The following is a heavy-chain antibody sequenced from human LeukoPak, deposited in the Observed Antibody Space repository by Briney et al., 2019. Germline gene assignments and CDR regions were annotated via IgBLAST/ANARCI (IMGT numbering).Heavy chain of an antibody. V-gene: IGHV4-31*03. CDR2: IYYSGST. D-gene: IGHD2-2*01. Sequence: TLSLTCTVSGGSISSGGYYCSWIRQHPGKGLEWIGYIYYSGSTYYNPSLKSRVTISVDTSKNQFSLKLSSVTAADTAVYYCARVQYQLLSTFDPWGRGTLVTVFS. J-gene: IGHJ5*02. CDR3: ARVQYQLLSTFDP. CDR1: GGSISSGGYY.